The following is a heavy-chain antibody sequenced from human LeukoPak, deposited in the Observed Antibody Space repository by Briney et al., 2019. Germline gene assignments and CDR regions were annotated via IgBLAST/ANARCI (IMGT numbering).Heavy chain of an antibody. Sequence: GGSLRLSCAASGFTFTNACMSWVRQAPGKGLEWVGRISSKRGGGNITYAAPVKGRFTISRDDSKNTLFLQMNRLNTEDTAVYYFTGSPQGESSAKIDCWGQGTLVTVSS. V-gene: IGHV3-15*01. D-gene: IGHD1-26*01. J-gene: IGHJ4*02. CDR1: GFTFTNAC. CDR2: ISSKRGGGNI. CDR3: TGSPQGESSAKIDC.